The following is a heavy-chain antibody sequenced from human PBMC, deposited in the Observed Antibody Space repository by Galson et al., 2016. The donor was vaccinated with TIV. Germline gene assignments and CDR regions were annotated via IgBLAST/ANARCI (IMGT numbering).Heavy chain of an antibody. CDR1: GYTFTRYW. V-gene: IGHV5-51*01. Sequence: QSGAEVKKPGESLKISCKASGYTFTRYWVGWVRQMPGKGLEWMGMVYPGDSHTRYSPSFRGQVTISVDKSLNTAYLQWSSLRASDSAMYFCARNDFPACGGDCYTEYVFDSWGQGTLVTVSS. J-gene: IGHJ4*02. D-gene: IGHD2-21*01. CDR3: ARNDFPACGGDCYTEYVFDS. CDR2: VYPGDSHT.